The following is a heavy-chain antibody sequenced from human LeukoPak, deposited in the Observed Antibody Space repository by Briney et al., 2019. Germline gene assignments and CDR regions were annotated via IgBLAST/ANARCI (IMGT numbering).Heavy chain of an antibody. CDR2: ISGSGGST. V-gene: IGHV3-23*01. CDR3: AKFDYGLGRHIDY. Sequence: PGRSLRLSCAASGFTFSSYAMSWVRQAPGKGLEWVSVISGSGGSTYYADSVKGQFTISRDNSKNTLYLQMNSLRAEDTAVYYCAKFDYGLGRHIDYWGQGTLVTVSS. J-gene: IGHJ4*02. CDR1: GFTFSSYA. D-gene: IGHD3-10*01.